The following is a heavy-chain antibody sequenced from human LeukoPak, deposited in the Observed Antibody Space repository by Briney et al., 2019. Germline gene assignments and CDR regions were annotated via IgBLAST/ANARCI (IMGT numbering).Heavy chain of an antibody. V-gene: IGHV1-2*02. CDR2: INPNSGGT. CDR3: ARWHTIFGVVINVDGMDV. D-gene: IGHD3-3*01. CDR1: GYTFTGYY. Sequence: ASVKVSCKASGYTFTGYYMHWVRQAPGQGLEWMGWINPNSGGTNYAQKFQGRVTMTRDTSISTAYMELSRLRSDDTAVYYCARWHTIFGVVINVDGMDVWGQGTTVTVSS. J-gene: IGHJ6*02.